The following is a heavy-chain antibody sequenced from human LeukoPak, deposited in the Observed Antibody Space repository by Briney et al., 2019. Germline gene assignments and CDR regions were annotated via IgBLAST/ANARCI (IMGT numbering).Heavy chain of an antibody. CDR3: ARGRATVTTSGRWFDP. CDR1: GGSFSGYY. Sequence: PSETLSLTCAVYGGSFSGYYWSWIPQPPGKGLEWIGEINHSGSTNYNPSLKSRVTISVDTSKNQFSLKLSSVTAADTAVYYCARGRATVTTSGRWFDPWGQGTLVTVSS. D-gene: IGHD4-17*01. CDR2: INHSGST. V-gene: IGHV4-34*01. J-gene: IGHJ5*02.